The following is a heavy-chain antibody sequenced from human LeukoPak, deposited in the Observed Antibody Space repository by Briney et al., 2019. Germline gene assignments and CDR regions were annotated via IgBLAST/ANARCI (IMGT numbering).Heavy chain of an antibody. D-gene: IGHD6-13*01. V-gene: IGHV5-10-1*01. J-gene: IGHJ5*02. Sequence: GESLRISCKGSGYSFTSYWINWVRQMPGKGLEWMGRIDSSDSYTNYSPSFQGHATISADKSISTAYLQWSSLKASDTAMYYCARSSGYSSSWYPWGQGTLVTVSS. CDR3: ARSSGYSSSWYP. CDR2: IDSSDSYT. CDR1: GYSFTSYW.